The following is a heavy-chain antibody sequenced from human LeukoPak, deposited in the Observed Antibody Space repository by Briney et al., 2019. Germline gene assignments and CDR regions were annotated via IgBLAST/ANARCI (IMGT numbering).Heavy chain of an antibody. D-gene: IGHD2-2*01. CDR1: GFTFSSYS. J-gene: IGHJ4*02. V-gene: IGHV3-21*01. CDR3: ARDPACSSTSCSSRDY. Sequence: GESLRLSCAASGFTFSSYSMNWVRQAPGKGLEWVSSISSSSSYIYYADSVKGRFTISRDNAKNSLYLQMNSLRAEDTAVYYCARDPACSSTSCSSRDYWGQGTLFTVSS. CDR2: ISSSSSYI.